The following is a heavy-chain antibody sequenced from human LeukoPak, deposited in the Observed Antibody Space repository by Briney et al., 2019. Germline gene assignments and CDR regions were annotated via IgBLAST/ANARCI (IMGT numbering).Heavy chain of an antibody. V-gene: IGHV4-34*01. D-gene: IGHD3-22*01. CDR2: INHSGST. CDR3: ARINERYYDKGAFDI. J-gene: IGHJ3*02. CDR1: RGSFSGYY. Sequence: PSETLSLTCAVYRGSFSGYYWSWIRQPPGKGLEWIGEINHSGSTNYNPSLKSRVTISVDTSKNQFSLKLSSVTAADTAVYYCARINERYYDKGAFDIWGQGTMVTVSS.